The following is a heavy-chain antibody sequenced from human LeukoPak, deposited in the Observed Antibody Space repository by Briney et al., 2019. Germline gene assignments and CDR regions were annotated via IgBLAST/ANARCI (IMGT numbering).Heavy chain of an antibody. Sequence: SETLSLTCAVYGGSFSGYYWSWIRRPPGKGLEWIGEINHSGSTNYNPSLESRVTISVDTSKNQFSLKLSSVTAADTAVYYCARGLEDCSGGSCYFSPFDYWGQGTLVTVSS. CDR2: INHSGST. CDR3: ARGLEDCSGGSCYFSPFDY. CDR1: GGSFSGYY. V-gene: IGHV4-34*01. J-gene: IGHJ4*02. D-gene: IGHD2-15*01.